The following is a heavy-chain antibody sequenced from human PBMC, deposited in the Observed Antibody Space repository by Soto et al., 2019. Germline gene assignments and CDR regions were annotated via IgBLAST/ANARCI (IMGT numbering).Heavy chain of an antibody. CDR2: IKSKTDGGTT. CDR1: GFTFSNAW. Sequence: GGSLRLSCAASGFTFSNAWMNWVRQAPGKGLEWVGRIKSKTDGGTTDYAAPVKGRFTISRDDSKNTLYLQMNSLKTEDTAVYYCTTDPDPGYSGSYTPLDYWGQGTLVTVSS. D-gene: IGHD1-26*01. V-gene: IGHV3-15*07. J-gene: IGHJ4*02. CDR3: TTDPDPGYSGSYTPLDY.